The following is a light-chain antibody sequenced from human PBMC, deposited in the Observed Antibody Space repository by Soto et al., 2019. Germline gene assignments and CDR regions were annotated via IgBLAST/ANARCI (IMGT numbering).Light chain of an antibody. V-gene: IGLV2-8*01. CDR1: SSDVGGYNY. Sequence: QSALTQPPSASGSPGQSVTISCTGTSSDVGGYNYVSWYQQYPGKAPKLMIYEVSKRPSGVPDRFSGSKSGNTASLTVSGLQAEDEADYYCSSYACSHIFLVFGGGTKLTVL. J-gene: IGLJ2*01. CDR3: SSYACSHIFLV. CDR2: EVS.